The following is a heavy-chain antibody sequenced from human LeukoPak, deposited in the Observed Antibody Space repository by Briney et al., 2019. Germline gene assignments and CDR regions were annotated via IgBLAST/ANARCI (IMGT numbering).Heavy chain of an antibody. CDR2: ISSGGSTI. CDR1: GFTFSSYE. D-gene: IGHD6-19*01. Sequence: GGSLRLSCAASGFTFSSYEMNWVRQAPGKGLEWVSYISSGGSTIYYADSVKGRFTISRDNAKKSLYLQMNSLRAEDTAVYYCARGSSGWYRNFDYWGQGALVTVSS. J-gene: IGHJ4*02. V-gene: IGHV3-48*03. CDR3: ARGSSGWYRNFDY.